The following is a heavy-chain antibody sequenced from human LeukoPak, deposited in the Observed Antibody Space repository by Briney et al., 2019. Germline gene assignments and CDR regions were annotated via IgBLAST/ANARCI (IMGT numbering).Heavy chain of an antibody. J-gene: IGHJ4*02. V-gene: IGHV3-23*01. CDR3: AKAPYDSSGYCSKLWIDY. CDR2: ISGSGGST. D-gene: IGHD3-22*01. Sequence: GGSLRLSCAASGFTFSSYAMSWVRQAPGKGLEWVSAISGSGGSTYYADSVKGRFTISRDNSKNTLYLQMNSLRAEDTAVYYCAKAPYDSSGYCSKLWIDYWGQGTLVTVSS. CDR1: GFTFSSYA.